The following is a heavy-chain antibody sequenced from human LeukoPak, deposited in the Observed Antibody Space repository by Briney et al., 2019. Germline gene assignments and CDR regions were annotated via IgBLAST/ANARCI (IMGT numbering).Heavy chain of an antibody. V-gene: IGHV1-46*01. Sequence: ASVKVSCTASGYTFTSYYMHWVRQAPGQGLEWMGIINPSGGSTSYAQKFQGRVTMTRDMSTSTVYMELSSLRSEDTAVYYCARDPSYDILTGLSSYYFDYWGQGTLVTVSS. CDR1: GYTFTSYY. D-gene: IGHD3-9*01. CDR3: ARDPSYDILTGLSSYYFDY. J-gene: IGHJ4*02. CDR2: INPSGGST.